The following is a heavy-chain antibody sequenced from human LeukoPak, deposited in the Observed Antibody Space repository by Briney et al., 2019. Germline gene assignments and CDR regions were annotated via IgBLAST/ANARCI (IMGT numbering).Heavy chain of an antibody. CDR1: GGSISSYY. Sequence: SETLSLTCTVSGGSISSYYWSWIRQPPGKGLEWIGYISYSGSTDYNPSLKSRVTISLDTSKNQFSLRLSSVTAADTAVYYCASNYYDSSGYYHDAFDIWGQGTMVTVSS. CDR2: ISYSGST. D-gene: IGHD3-22*01. CDR3: ASNYYDSSGYYHDAFDI. J-gene: IGHJ3*02. V-gene: IGHV4-59*01.